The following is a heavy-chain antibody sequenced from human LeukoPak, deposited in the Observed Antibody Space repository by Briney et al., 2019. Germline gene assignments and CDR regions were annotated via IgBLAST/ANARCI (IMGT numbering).Heavy chain of an antibody. CDR2: IYPGDSDT. CDR3: ARQGSYFDY. J-gene: IGHJ4*02. V-gene: IGHV5-51*01. CDR1: GYSFTSYW. Sequence: PGESLKISXKGSGYSFTSYWIAWMRQIPGKGLEWIGIIYPGDSDTRYSPSFQGQVTISADKSISTAYLQWSSLKASDTAMYYCARQGSYFDYWAQGTLVTVSS.